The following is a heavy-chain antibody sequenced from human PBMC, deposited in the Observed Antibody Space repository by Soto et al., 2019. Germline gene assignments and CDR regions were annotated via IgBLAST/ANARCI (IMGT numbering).Heavy chain of an antibody. CDR3: ARDGRAWDFDY. CDR2: VRPSGGNT. D-gene: IGHD7-27*01. V-gene: IGHV1-46*01. CDR1: GYTFTTYF. Sequence: QVQLVQSGAEMKKPGASVKVSCKASGYTFTTYFIHWVRQAPGQGLEWMGIVRPSGGNTAYAQRFQGRLTMTRDTSTSTVYMELSSLRSDDTAVYYCARDGRAWDFDYWGQGTLVTVSS. J-gene: IGHJ4*02.